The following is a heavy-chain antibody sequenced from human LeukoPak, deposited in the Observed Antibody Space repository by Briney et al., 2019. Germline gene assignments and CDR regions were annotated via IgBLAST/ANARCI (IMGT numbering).Heavy chain of an antibody. V-gene: IGHV4-39*01. CDR1: GESISNSRYY. Sequence: SETLSLTCTVSGESISNSRYYWGWIRQPPGKGLDWIASIYYGGSTFYNPSLKSRVTISVDTSKNQFSLTLSSVTAADTAVYYCARQVLGSSSWYWFDPWGQGTLVTVSS. CDR2: IYYGGST. CDR3: ARQVLGSSSWYWFDP. J-gene: IGHJ5*02. D-gene: IGHD6-13*01.